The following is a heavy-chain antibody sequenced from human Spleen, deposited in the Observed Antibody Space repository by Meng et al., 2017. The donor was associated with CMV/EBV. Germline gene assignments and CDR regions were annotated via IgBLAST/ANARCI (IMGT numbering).Heavy chain of an antibody. V-gene: IGHV3-74*01. CDR3: ARVKYQLPDAFDV. CDR1: GFTFSSYW. Sequence: GGSLRLSCEVSGFTFSSYWMHWVRQAPGKGLVWVSRINSDGSSTSYADSVKGRFTISRDNAKNTLYLQMNSLRAEDTAVYYCARVKYQLPDAFDVWGQETLVTVSS. D-gene: IGHD2-2*01. CDR2: INSDGSST. J-gene: IGHJ3*01.